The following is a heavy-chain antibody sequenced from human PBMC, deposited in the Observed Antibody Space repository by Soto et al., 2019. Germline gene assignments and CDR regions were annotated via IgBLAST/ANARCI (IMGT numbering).Heavy chain of an antibody. CDR3: TTIAYCGGDCYSLALLDY. J-gene: IGHJ4*02. D-gene: IGHD2-21*02. V-gene: IGHV3-15*07. CDR1: GFTFSNAW. Sequence: PGDSLRLSYAATGFTFSNAWMNWIRQAPGKGLEWVGRIKSKTDGGTTDYAAPVKGRFTISRDDSKNTLYLQMNSLKTEDTAVYYCTTIAYCGGDCYSLALLDYWGQGT. CDR2: IKSKTDGGTT.